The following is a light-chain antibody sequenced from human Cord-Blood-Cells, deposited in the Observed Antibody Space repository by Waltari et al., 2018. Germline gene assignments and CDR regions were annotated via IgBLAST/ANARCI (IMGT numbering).Light chain of an antibody. CDR1: SRELGGYNY. CDR3: SSYTSSSTWV. V-gene: IGLV2-14*01. Sequence: QSALTQPASVSGSPGQSITISCTGTSRELGGYNYVSWYQQHPGKAPQLRINAVSKRPSGLSIRFPGSKSGNTASPTIAWLQAEDEADYYCSSYTSSSTWVCGGGTTLTVL. J-gene: IGLJ3*02. CDR2: AVS.